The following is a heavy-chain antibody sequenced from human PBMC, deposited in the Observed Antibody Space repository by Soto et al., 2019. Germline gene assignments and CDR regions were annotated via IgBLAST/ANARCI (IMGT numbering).Heavy chain of an antibody. D-gene: IGHD6-13*01. Sequence: QVQLQESGPGLVKPSQTLSLTCTVSGGSISSGGYYWSWIRQHPGKGLEWIGYIYYSGSTYYNPSLTSRVTISVDTSKNQFSLKLSSVTAADTAVYYCARDVSSSSTDKRNYFDYWGQGTLVTVSS. J-gene: IGHJ4*02. CDR2: IYYSGST. CDR3: ARDVSSSSTDKRNYFDY. V-gene: IGHV4-31*03. CDR1: GGSISSGGYY.